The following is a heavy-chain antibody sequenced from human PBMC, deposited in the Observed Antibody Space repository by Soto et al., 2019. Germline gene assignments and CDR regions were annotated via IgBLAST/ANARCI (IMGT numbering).Heavy chain of an antibody. J-gene: IGHJ6*02. Sequence: GGSLRLSCAASGFTFSNYWMHWVRLAPGKGLVWVSRINSDGSNTNYADSVKGRFTISRDNAKSTLYLQVNSLRAEDTAVYYCARDTGCSTTSCYFSYGLDVWGQRTTVTVSS. CDR1: GFTFSNYW. V-gene: IGHV3-74*01. CDR2: INSDGSNT. D-gene: IGHD2-2*01. CDR3: ARDTGCSTTSCYFSYGLDV.